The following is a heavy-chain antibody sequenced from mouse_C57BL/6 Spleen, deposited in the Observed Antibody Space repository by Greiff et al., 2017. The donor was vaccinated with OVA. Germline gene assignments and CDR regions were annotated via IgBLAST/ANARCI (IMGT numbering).Heavy chain of an antibody. CDR2: IWRGGST. J-gene: IGHJ4*01. D-gene: IGHD1-1*01. V-gene: IGHV2-5*01. CDR1: GFSLTSYG. CDR3: AAYYGSSYYAMDY. Sequence: VKLVESGPGLVQPSQSLSITCTVSGFSLTSYGVHWVRQSPGKGLEWLGVIWRGGSTDYNAAFMSRLSITKDNSKSQVFFKMNSLQADDTAIYYCAAYYGSSYYAMDYWGQGTSVTVSS.